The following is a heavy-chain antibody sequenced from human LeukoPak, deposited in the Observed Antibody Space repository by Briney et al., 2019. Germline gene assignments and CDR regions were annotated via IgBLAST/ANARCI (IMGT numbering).Heavy chain of an antibody. V-gene: IGHV4-31*03. CDR2: IYYSGST. CDR1: GGSISSGGYY. Sequence: SETLSLTCTVSGGSISSGGYYWSWIRQHPGKGLEWIGYIYYSGSTYYNPSLKSRVTISVDTSKNQFSLKLSSVTAADTAVYYCASSPIEPRRYSYGFGPGPTEGMDVWGQGTTVTVSS. J-gene: IGHJ6*02. D-gene: IGHD5-18*01. CDR3: ASSPIEPRRYSYGFGPGPTEGMDV.